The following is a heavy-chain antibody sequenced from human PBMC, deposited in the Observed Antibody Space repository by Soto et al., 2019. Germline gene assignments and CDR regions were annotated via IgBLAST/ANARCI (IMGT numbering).Heavy chain of an antibody. Sequence: SDTLSLTCAVSGGSISRGGYSWSWIRQPPGKGLEWIGYIYHSGSTYHNPSLKSRVTISVDRSKNQFSLKLSSVTAADTAVYYCARVPTPWGQGTLVTVSS. CDR3: ARVPTP. V-gene: IGHV4-30-2*01. D-gene: IGHD2-2*01. J-gene: IGHJ5*02. CDR1: GGSISRGGYS. CDR2: IYHSGST.